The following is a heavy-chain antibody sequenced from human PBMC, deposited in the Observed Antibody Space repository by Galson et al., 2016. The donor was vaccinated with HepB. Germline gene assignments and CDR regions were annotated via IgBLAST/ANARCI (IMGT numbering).Heavy chain of an antibody. CDR3: ARDPISFYGDSQFDY. CDR1: GFTFSNNW. V-gene: IGHV3-74*01. J-gene: IGHJ4*02. Sequence: SLRLSCAASGFTFSNNWMHWVRQVPGKGLVWVSRINNDGSSTTYADSVKGRFTISRDNAKNTLYLQMNSLRAEDTAVYYCARDPISFYGDSQFDYWGQGTLVTVSP. D-gene: IGHD4-17*01. CDR2: INNDGSST.